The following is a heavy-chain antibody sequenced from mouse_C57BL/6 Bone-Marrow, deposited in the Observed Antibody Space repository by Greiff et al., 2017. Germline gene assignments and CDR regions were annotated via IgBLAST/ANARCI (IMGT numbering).Heavy chain of an antibody. CDR1: GYTFTSYW. Sequence: VQLQQPGAELVMPGASVKLSCKASGYTFTSYWMHWVKQRPGQGLEWIGEIDPSDSYTNYNQKFNGKSTLTVDKSSSTAYMQLSSLTSEDSAVYYCARTTADLDYWGKGTTLTVAS. CDR3: ARTTADLDY. V-gene: IGHV1-69*01. J-gene: IGHJ2*01. D-gene: IGHD3-2*01. CDR2: IDPSDSYT.